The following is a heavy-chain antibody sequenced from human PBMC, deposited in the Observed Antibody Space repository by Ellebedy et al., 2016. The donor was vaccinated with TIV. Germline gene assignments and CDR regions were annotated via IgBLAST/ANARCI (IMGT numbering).Heavy chain of an antibody. D-gene: IGHD1-26*01. CDR3: ARGGAGFDSMNRELSFDS. J-gene: IGHJ4*02. V-gene: IGHV3-48*02. CDR1: GFTFSNYA. Sequence: GGSLRLXCATSGFTFSNYAMNWVRQAPGKGLEWLSYISAGSSTIHYADSIKGRFTISRDDADNSLYLQMDSLRDEDTAVYYCARGGAGFDSMNRELSFDSWGQGTLVTVSS. CDR2: ISAGSSTI.